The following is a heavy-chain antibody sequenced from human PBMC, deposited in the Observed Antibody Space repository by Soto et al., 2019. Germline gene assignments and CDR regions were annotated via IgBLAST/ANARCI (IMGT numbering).Heavy chain of an antibody. Sequence: GGSLRLSCAASGFIVSCSFMSWVRSAPGKGLGWVSVIYTTGSTYYVDYVKGRFTISRDDSMNTVYQQMNRLKAEDTAVYYCTRDPATTWGYGKNGRRQGTTVTVS. V-gene: IGHV3-53*01. CDR1: GFIVSCSF. J-gene: IGHJ6*02. D-gene: IGHD5-12*01. CDR2: IYTTGST. CDR3: TRDPATTWGYGKNG.